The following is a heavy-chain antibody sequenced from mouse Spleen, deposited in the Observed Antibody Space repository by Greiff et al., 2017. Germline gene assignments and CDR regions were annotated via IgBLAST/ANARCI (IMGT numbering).Heavy chain of an antibody. Sequence: ESGPGLVKPSQSLSLTCSVTGYSITSGYYWNWIRQFPGNKLEWMGYISYDGSNNYNPSLKNRISITRDTSKNQFFLKLNSVTTEDTATYYCARDRGYYGYYFDYWGQGTTLTVSS. CDR1: GYSITSGYY. CDR3: ARDRGYYGYYFDY. D-gene: IGHD1-2*01. CDR2: ISYDGSN. J-gene: IGHJ2*01. V-gene: IGHV3-6*01.